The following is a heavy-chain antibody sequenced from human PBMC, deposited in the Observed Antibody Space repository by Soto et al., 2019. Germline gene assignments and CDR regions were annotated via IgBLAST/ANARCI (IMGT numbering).Heavy chain of an antibody. D-gene: IGHD2-2*01. V-gene: IGHV4-59*01. CDR3: ARGADIVVVPNWFDP. Sequence: SETLSLTCTGSGGSISSYYWSWIRQPPGKGLEWIGYIYYSGSTNYNPSLKSRVTISVDTSKNQFSLKLSSVTAADTAVYYCARGADIVVVPNWFDPWGQGTLVTVSS. CDR1: GGSISSYY. CDR2: IYYSGST. J-gene: IGHJ5*02.